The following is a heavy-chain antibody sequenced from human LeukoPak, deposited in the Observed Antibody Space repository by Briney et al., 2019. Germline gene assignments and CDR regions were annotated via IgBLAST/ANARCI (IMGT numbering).Heavy chain of an antibody. CDR1: GGSISSGGYY. D-gene: IGHD1-26*01. V-gene: IGHV4-30-2*01. CDR2: IYHSGST. J-gene: IGHJ4*02. Sequence: SETLSLTCTVSGGSISSGGYYWSWIRQPPGKGLEWIGYIYHSGSTYYNPSLKSRVTISVDRSKNQFSLKLSSVTAADTAVYYCARLYSGSPFDYWGQGTLVTVSS. CDR3: ARLYSGSPFDY.